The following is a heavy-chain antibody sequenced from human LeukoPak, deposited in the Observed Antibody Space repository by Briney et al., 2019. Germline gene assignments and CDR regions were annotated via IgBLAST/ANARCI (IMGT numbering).Heavy chain of an antibody. D-gene: IGHD2-8*02. Sequence: SETLSLTCTVSGGSIVSDASYWGWIRQPPKKGLEWIGTIYHSGSTYLNPSLRSRLTISVDTSKNQFSLKLSSVTAADTAVYYCARLGGAWWYFDYWGQGTLVTVSS. CDR1: GGSIVSDASY. J-gene: IGHJ4*02. V-gene: IGHV4-39*01. CDR2: IYHSGST. CDR3: ARLGGAWWYFDY.